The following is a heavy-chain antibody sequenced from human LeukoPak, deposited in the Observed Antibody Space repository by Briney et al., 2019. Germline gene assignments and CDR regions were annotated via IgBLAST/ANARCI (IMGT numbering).Heavy chain of an antibody. CDR1: GFTFSSYA. CDR3: AKSPPPYYYDSSGYETVGGTLFEY. CDR2: ISGSGGST. D-gene: IGHD3-22*01. V-gene: IGHV3-23*01. J-gene: IGHJ4*02. Sequence: GGSLRLSCAASGFTFSSYAMSWVRQAPGKGLEWVSAISGSGGSTYYADSVKGRFTISRDNSKNTLYLQMNSLRAEDTAVYYCAKSPPPYYYDSSGYETVGGTLFEYWGQGTLVTVSS.